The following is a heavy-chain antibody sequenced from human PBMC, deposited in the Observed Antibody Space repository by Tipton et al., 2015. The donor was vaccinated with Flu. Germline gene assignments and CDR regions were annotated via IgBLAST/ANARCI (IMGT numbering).Heavy chain of an antibody. CDR1: GGSISSSSYY. D-gene: IGHD3-22*01. J-gene: IGHJ5*01. Sequence: TLSLTCTVSGGSISSSSYYWGWIRQPAGRGLEWLGCVDYRGVSNKNPSLKDRLTLSVDTSNNQFFLSLHSMTAADNGVYFCARIWTPYDTRVGDSWGQGSLISVS. V-gene: IGHV4-39*07. CDR2: VDYRGVS. CDR3: ARIWTPYDTRVGDS.